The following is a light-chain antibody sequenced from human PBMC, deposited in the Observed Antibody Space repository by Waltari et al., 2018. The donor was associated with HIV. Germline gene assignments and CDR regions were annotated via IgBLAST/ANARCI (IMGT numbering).Light chain of an antibody. CDR3: RQSDTTPWT. CDR2: AAT. Sequence: DIQMTQSPSSLSTSVGDRVTITCRASQSISNYLNWYQQKAGRAPKLLIYAATTLQRGVPSRFTGSGSGTDFSLTISSLQPEDFAIYYCRQSDTTPWTFGQGTKVDLK. CDR1: QSISNY. V-gene: IGKV1-39*01. J-gene: IGKJ1*01.